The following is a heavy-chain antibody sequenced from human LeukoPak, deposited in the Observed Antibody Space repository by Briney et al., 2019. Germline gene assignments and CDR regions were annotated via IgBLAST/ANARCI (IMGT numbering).Heavy chain of an antibody. CDR2: ISSSSSTI. CDR3: ASKSTSSYYYGMDV. CDR1: GFTVSSNY. Sequence: GGSLRLSCAASGFTVSSNYMSWVRQAPGKGLEWVSYISSSSSTIYYADSVKGRFTISRDNAKNSLYLQMNSLRAEDTAVYYCASKSTSSYYYGMDVWGQGTTVTVSS. D-gene: IGHD2-2*01. J-gene: IGHJ6*02. V-gene: IGHV3-48*04.